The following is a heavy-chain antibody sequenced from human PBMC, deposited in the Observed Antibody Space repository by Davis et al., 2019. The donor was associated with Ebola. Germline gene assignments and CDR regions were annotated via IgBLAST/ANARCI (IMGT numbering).Heavy chain of an antibody. CDR3: ARDVRGITGPSEY. D-gene: IGHD1-1*01. V-gene: IGHV1-18*01. J-gene: IGHJ4*02. CDR1: GYSFTDDG. CDR2: ISTYNGNT. Sequence: AASVKVSCKASGYSFTDDGISWVRQAPGQGLEWMGWISTYNGNTNYAQKVQGRNTMTTDTSTSTAYMELRSLRSDDTARYYCARDVRGITGPSEYWGQGTLVTVSS.